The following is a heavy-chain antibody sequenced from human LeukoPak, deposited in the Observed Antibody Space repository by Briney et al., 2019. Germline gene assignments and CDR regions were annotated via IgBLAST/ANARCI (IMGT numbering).Heavy chain of an antibody. J-gene: IGHJ4*02. CDR2: ISGSGGST. CDR1: GFTFSDYY. Sequence: PGGSLRLSCAASGFTFSDYYMSWIRQAPGKGLEWVSAISGSGGSTYYADSVKGRFTISRDNSKNTLYLQMNSLRAEDTAVYYCAKDATYYYGSGSYFDYWGQGTLVTVSS. CDR3: AKDATYYYGSGSYFDY. V-gene: IGHV3-23*01. D-gene: IGHD3-10*01.